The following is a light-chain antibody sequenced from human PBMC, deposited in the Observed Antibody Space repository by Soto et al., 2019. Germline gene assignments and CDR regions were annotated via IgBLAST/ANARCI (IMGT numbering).Light chain of an antibody. Sequence: QSALTQPPSASGSPGQSVTISCTGTSSDVGGYNSVSWYQHHPGKAPNLMIYEVTKRPSGVPDRFSGSKSANTASLTVSGLQAEDEADYYCSSYAGSDIYVFGTGTKLTVL. V-gene: IGLV2-8*01. CDR3: SSYAGSDIYV. J-gene: IGLJ1*01. CDR1: SSDVGGYNS. CDR2: EVT.